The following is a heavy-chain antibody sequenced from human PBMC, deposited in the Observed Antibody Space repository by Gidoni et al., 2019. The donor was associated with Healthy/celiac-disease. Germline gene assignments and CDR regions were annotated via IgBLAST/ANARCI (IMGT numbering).Heavy chain of an antibody. J-gene: IGHJ4*02. CDR3: AREDSFDY. Sequence: EVQLVESGGGLVKPGGSLTRSCAASGFTFSSYSMNWVRQAPGKGVEWVSSISSSSSYIYYADSVKGRFTISRDNAKNSLYLQMNSLRAEDTAVYYCAREDSFDYWGQGTLVTVSS. V-gene: IGHV3-21*01. CDR1: GFTFSSYS. CDR2: ISSSSSYI.